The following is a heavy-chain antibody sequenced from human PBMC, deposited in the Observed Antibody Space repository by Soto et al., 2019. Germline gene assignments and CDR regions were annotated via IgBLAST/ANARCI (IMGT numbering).Heavy chain of an antibody. CDR3: ARVVEQQLPYYYFMDV. D-gene: IGHD6-13*01. CDR1: GFTVSNNY. V-gene: IGHV3-53*01. CDR2: IYSGGST. J-gene: IGHJ6*02. Sequence: EVQLVESGGGLIQPGGSLRLSCAASGFTVSNNYMTWVRQAPGKGLEWVSIIYSGGSTSYTDSVKGRFTISRDNSKNTVYLQMNSLRAEDTAMYYCARVVEQQLPYYYFMDVWGQGTTVTVSS.